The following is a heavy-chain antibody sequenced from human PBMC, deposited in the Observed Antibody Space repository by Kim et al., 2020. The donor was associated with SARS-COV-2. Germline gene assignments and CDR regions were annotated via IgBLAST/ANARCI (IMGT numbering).Heavy chain of an antibody. D-gene: IGHD3-22*01. CDR3: ARATYYYDSSGYSDAFDI. J-gene: IGHJ3*02. CDR2: IWYDGSNK. CDR1: GFTFSSYG. V-gene: IGHV3-33*01. Sequence: GGSLRLSCAASGFTFSSYGMHWVRQAPGKGLEWVAVIWYDGSNKYYADSVKGRFTISRDNSKNTLYLQMNSLRAEDTAVYYCARATYYYDSSGYSDAFDIWGQGTMVTVSS.